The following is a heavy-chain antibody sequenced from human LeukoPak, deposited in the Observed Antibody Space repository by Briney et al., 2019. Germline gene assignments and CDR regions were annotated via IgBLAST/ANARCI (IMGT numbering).Heavy chain of an antibody. CDR1: GFTFSSYG. J-gene: IGHJ1*01. V-gene: IGHV3-30*18. Sequence: HPGRSLRLSCAASGFTFSSYGMHWVRQAPGKGLEWVAVISYDGSNKYYADSVKDRFTISRDNSKNTLYLQMNSLRAEDTAVYYCAKVEVSSGWYEYFQHWGQGTLVTVSS. CDR2: ISYDGSNK. D-gene: IGHD6-19*01. CDR3: AKVEVSSGWYEYFQH.